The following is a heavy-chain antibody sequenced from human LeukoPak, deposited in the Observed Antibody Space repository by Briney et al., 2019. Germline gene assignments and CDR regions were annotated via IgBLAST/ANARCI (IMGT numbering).Heavy chain of an antibody. V-gene: IGHV3-74*01. CDR1: GFTFSKYW. D-gene: IGHD3-9*01. CDR2: TKEDGTYT. Sequence: PGGSLRLSCAASGFTFSKYWMHWVRQTPGEGLVGVSRTKEDGTYTRYTDPVKGRFTISRDNARNTVFLQMNSLRAEDTAVYYCARDFDMGITPGDDFDFWGQGTLVTVSS. CDR3: ARDFDMGITPGDDFDF. J-gene: IGHJ4*02.